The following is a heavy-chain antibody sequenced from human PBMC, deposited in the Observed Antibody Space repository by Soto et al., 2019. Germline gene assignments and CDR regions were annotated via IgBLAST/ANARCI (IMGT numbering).Heavy chain of an antibody. J-gene: IGHJ6*03. Sequence: GGSLRLSCAASGFTFSSYGMHWVRQAPGKGLEWVAVISYDGSNKYYADSVKGRFTISRDNSKNTLYLQMNSLRAEDTAVYYCAKDVGGPHSSSWLYYYYYMDVWGKGTTVTVSS. D-gene: IGHD6-13*01. V-gene: IGHV3-30*18. CDR2: ISYDGSNK. CDR3: AKDVGGPHSSSWLYYYYYMDV. CDR1: GFTFSSYG.